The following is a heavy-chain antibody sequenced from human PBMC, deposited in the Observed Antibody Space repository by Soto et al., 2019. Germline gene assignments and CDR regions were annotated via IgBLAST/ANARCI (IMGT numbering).Heavy chain of an antibody. CDR1: GFTFSSYA. Sequence: PAGSMRLSCSASGFTFSSYAMHWVRQAPGKGLEYVSAISSNGGSTYYADSVKGRFTISRDNSKNTLYLQMSNLRAEDTAVYYCVKDPSRAARYYFDYWGQGTQVTVSS. CDR3: VKDPSRAARYYFDY. V-gene: IGHV3-64D*06. D-gene: IGHD6-6*01. CDR2: ISSNGGST. J-gene: IGHJ4*02.